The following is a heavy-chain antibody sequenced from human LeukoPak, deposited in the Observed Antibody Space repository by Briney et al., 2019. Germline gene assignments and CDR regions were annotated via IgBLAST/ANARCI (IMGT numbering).Heavy chain of an antibody. CDR3: ARHAEYNSGWHFYLDH. CDR1: GVSTTNGIYY. D-gene: IGHD6-19*01. Sequence: PSETLSLTCIVSGVSTTNGIYYWAWIRQSPGKGLEWIGSVHNVGSTYYNLSLRSRVTMSIATSKNQFSLRLNSVTAADTAVYYCARHAEYNSGWHFYLDHWGQGILVTVSS. V-gene: IGHV4-39*01. J-gene: IGHJ4*02. CDR2: VHNVGST.